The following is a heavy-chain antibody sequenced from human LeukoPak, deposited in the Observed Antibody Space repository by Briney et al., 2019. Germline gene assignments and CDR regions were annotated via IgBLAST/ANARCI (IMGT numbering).Heavy chain of an antibody. CDR2: INPSGGST. V-gene: IGHV1-46*01. CDR3: ARVGDCSSTSCYGMSWFDP. J-gene: IGHJ5*02. Sequence: ASVKVSCTASGYTFTSYYMHWVRQAPGQGLEWMGIINPSGGSTSYAQKFQGRVTMTGDTSTSTVYMELSSLRSEDTAVYYCARVGDCSSTSCYGMSWFDPWGQGTLVTVSS. CDR1: GYTFTSYY. D-gene: IGHD2-2*01.